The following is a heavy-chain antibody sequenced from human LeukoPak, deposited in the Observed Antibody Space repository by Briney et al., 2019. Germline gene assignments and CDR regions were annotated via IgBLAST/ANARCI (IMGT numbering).Heavy chain of an antibody. CDR3: ARARIAARSAPSYYMDV. D-gene: IGHD6-6*01. CDR2: ISSSSSYI. J-gene: IGHJ6*03. V-gene: IGHV3-21*01. Sequence: GGSLRLSSAASGFTFRSYSMNWVRQAPGKGLEWGSSISSSSSYIYYAASVKGRFPISRDNAKTSLYLQMNSLRAEDTAVYYCARARIAARSAPSYYMDVWGKGTTVTVS. CDR1: GFTFRSYS.